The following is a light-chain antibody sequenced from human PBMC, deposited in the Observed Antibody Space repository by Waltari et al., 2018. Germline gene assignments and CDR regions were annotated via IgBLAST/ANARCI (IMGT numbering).Light chain of an antibody. CDR2: SNN. CDR3: ASWDDSPDGPV. J-gene: IGLJ3*02. Sequence: QSVLTQPPSASGTPGQRVSISCSGSSSNIGSNTVHWYQQFPGTAPKLLIYSNNQRPSGVPDRFSGSKSGTSASLAISGLQSEDEADYYCASWDDSPDGPVFGGGTKLTVL. V-gene: IGLV1-44*01. CDR1: SSNIGSNT.